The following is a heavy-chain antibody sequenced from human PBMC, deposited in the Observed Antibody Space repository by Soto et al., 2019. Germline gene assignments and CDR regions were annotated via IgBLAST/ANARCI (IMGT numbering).Heavy chain of an antibody. V-gene: IGHV1-18*01. CDR1: VYTFTSYG. CDR3: PRAAITIFRNYRSPTIYWFDH. D-gene: IGHD3-10*01. CDR2: ISAYNGNS. J-gene: IGHJ5*02. Sequence: ASVKVSCKSSVYTFTSYGISWVRQAPGQGLDGMGWISAYNGNSYYAQKLQGRATITTETYTSTHYMSLSSLRSNDTPVYVCPRAAITIFRNYRSPTIYWFDHWGQGTLVTVSS.